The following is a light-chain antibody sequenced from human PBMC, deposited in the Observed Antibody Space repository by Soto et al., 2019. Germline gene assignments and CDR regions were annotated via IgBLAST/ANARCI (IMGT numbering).Light chain of an antibody. CDR1: QTISSW. Sequence: DIQMTQSPSTLSGSVGDRVTITCRASQTISSWLAWYQQKPGKAPKRLIYAASRLQSGVPSRFSGSGSATEFTLTISSLQPEDFATYYCLQFNSYPRTFGQGTKVDIK. V-gene: IGKV1-5*01. CDR3: LQFNSYPRT. J-gene: IGKJ1*01. CDR2: AAS.